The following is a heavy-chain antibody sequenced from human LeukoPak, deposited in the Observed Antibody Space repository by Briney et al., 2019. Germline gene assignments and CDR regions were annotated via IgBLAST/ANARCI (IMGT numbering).Heavy chain of an antibody. CDR3: TKERNAFDV. V-gene: IGHV3-30*02. J-gene: IGHJ3*01. CDR1: GFTFGAYD. CDR2: IKYDGTCQ. Sequence: GGSLRLSCVASGFTFGAYDIHWVRQAPGKGLDWVASIKYDGTCQYYADSAKGRFTISRDNSKNTLYLQMSSLRVEDTAIYYCTKERNAFDVWGQGTMVTVSS.